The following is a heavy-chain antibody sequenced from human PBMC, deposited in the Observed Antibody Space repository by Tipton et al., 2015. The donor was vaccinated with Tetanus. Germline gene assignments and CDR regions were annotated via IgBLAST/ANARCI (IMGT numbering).Heavy chain of an antibody. CDR3: ARDQGGGRVARLNWFGP. Sequence: TLSLTCSVSGASIKNSPYFWNWIRRSPGKGLEWIGYIYYSGSTFYNPSLKSRATMSVDTSKNQFSLNLTSVTAADTAVYYCARDQGGGRVARLNWFGPWGQGTLVTVSS. CDR1: GASIKNSPYF. V-gene: IGHV4-30-4*01. J-gene: IGHJ5*02. CDR2: IYYSGST. D-gene: IGHD3-16*01.